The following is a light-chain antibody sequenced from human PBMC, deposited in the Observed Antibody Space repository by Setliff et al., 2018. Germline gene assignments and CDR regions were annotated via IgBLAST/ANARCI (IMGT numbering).Light chain of an antibody. J-gene: IGLJ1*01. CDR1: SSDVGAYNY. Sequence: QSALTQPRPVSGSPGQSVTISCTGSSSDVGAYNYVSWYQQHPGKAPKLMIYDVTKRPSGVPDRFSGSKSANTASLTISGLQAEDEADYYCSSYAGNFLFVFGIGTKVTVL. CDR3: SSYAGNFLFV. CDR2: DVT. V-gene: IGLV2-11*01.